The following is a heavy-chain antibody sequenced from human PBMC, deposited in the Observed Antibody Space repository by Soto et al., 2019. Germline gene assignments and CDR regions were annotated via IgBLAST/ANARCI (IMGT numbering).Heavy chain of an antibody. Sequence: GGSLRLSCAASGFTLSNYWMHWVRQAPGKGLVWVSRINRDGSSKTYADSVKGRFTISRDNAKNTLYLQMNSLRGEDTALYYCAREVSTGMRGGYYYSYGMDVWGQGTTVTVSS. D-gene: IGHD1-1*01. CDR2: INRDGSSK. CDR3: AREVSTGMRGGYYYSYGMDV. V-gene: IGHV3-74*03. J-gene: IGHJ6*02. CDR1: GFTLSNYW.